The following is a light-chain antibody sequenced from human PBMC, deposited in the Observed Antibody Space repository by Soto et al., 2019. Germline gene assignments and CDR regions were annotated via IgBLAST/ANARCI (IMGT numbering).Light chain of an antibody. Sequence: DIQMTQSPSTLSASVGDRVTITCRASQSITTWLAWYQQKPGTAVKVLIYDASTLGSGVPSRFSGSGSGTEFTLTISILQPEDFATYHCQQYHSFPWTFGQGTKVEVK. J-gene: IGKJ1*01. CDR1: QSITTW. CDR3: QQYHSFPWT. V-gene: IGKV1-5*01. CDR2: DAS.